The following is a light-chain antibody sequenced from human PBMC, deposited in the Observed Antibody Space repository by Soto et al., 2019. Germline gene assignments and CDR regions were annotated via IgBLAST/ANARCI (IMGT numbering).Light chain of an antibody. CDR2: DAS. CDR1: QSVSSSY. CDR3: QQYGEFT. J-gene: IGKJ3*01. V-gene: IGKV3-20*01. Sequence: EIVLTQSPGTLSLSPGERATLSCRASQSVSSSYLAWYQQKPGQAPRLLIYDASNRATGTPDRFSGSGSGTDFTLTISRLEPEDFAVYYCQQYGEFTFGPGTKVDIK.